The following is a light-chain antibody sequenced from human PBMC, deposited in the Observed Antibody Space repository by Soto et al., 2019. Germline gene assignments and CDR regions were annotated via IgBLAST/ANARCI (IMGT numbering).Light chain of an antibody. CDR3: SSYGGSSNYV. CDR2: EVT. Sequence: HSVLTQPPSASGAPGQSVTISCTGTSSDVGGHNYVSWYQQHPGKAPKLIIYEVTKRPSGVPDRFSGSKSGNTASLTVSGLQAEDEADYYCSSYGGSSNYVFGTGTKVTVL. V-gene: IGLV2-8*01. CDR1: SSDVGGHNY. J-gene: IGLJ1*01.